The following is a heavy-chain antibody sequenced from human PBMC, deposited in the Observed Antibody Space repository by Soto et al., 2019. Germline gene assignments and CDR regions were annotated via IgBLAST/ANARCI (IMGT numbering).Heavy chain of an antibody. J-gene: IGHJ5*02. CDR2: INAGNGNT. Sequence: ASVKVSCKASGYTFTNYAMHWVRQAPGQRLEWMGWINAGNGNTKYSQKFQGRVTITRDTSASTAYMELSSLRDEDTAVYYCAREPRYYYDSSGYLHWFDPGGREPWSPSPQ. CDR3: AREPRYYYDSSGYLHWFDP. CDR1: GYTFTNYA. V-gene: IGHV1-3*01. D-gene: IGHD3-22*01.